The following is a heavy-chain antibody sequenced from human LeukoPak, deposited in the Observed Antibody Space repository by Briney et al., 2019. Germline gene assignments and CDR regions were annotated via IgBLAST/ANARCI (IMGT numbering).Heavy chain of an antibody. V-gene: IGHV4-59*01. J-gene: IGHJ4*02. D-gene: IGHD6-13*01. CDR2: IYYSGST. CDR3: ARWGEAAAGIYY. Sequence: TSETLSLTCTVYGGSINSYYWSWIRQPPGKGLEWLGYIYYSGSTNYNPSLRSRITISVDTSKNEFSLKLSSVTAADTAVYYCARWGEAAAGIYYWGQGTLVTVSS. CDR1: GGSINSYY.